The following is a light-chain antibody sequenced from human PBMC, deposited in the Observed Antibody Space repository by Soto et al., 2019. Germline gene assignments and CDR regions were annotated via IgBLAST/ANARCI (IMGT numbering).Light chain of an antibody. CDR3: CSYAGSSTYVV. Sequence: QSALTQHASVSGSPGQSITISCTGTSIDVGSYNLVSWYQQHPGKAPKLMIYEGSKRPSGVSNRFSGSKSGNTASLTISGLQAEDEADYYCCSYAGSSTYVVFGAGTKLTVL. J-gene: IGLJ2*01. V-gene: IGLV2-23*01. CDR1: SIDVGSYNL. CDR2: EGS.